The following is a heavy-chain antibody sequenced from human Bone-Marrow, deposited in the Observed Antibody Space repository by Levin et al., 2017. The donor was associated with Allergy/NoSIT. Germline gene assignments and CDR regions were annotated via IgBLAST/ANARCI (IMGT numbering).Heavy chain of an antibody. V-gene: IGHV3-23*01. D-gene: IGHD3-10*01. CDR2: ISGSAAYT. CDR3: AKVLSDHFGLGSSLPGSGMDV. Sequence: LSLTCAASGFTFGIYAMSWVRQAPGKGLEWVSAISGSAAYTYYADSVKGRFTISRDNSKNTLYLQLHSLKVEDTAVYYCAKVLSDHFGLGSSLPGSGMDVWGQGTTVTVSS. J-gene: IGHJ6*02. CDR1: GFTFGIYA.